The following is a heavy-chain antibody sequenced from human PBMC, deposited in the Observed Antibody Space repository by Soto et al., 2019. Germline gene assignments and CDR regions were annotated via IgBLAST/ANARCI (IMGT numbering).Heavy chain of an antibody. CDR2: ISTSSGTI. Sequence: EVQLVESGGGLVQPGGSLRLSCVASGFTFSSYTMNWVRQAPGKGLEWVSYISTSSGTIYYADSVRGRFTISRDNAKXXXXXXXXXXXXXXXXXXXXXXXXXXXGPXAYWGQGTLVTVSS. V-gene: IGHV3-48*01. J-gene: IGHJ4*02. CDR3: XXXXXXXGPXAY. CDR1: GFTFSSYT.